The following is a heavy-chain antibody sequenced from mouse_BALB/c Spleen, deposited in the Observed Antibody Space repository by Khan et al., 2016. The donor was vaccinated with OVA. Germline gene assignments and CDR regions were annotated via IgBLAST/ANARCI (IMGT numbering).Heavy chain of an antibody. Sequence: EVELVESGGGLVKPGGSLKLSCAASGFTFNKYAMSWVRQTPEKRLEWVASVSSANNIHYPDSVKGQFTISRDNARSILYLEMSSLRSEDTAMYYCVSGYYYGAMDYWGQGTSVTVSS. CDR3: VSGYYYGAMDY. CDR2: VSSANNI. J-gene: IGHJ4*01. D-gene: IGHD1-1*01. V-gene: IGHV5-6-5*01. CDR1: GFTFNKYA.